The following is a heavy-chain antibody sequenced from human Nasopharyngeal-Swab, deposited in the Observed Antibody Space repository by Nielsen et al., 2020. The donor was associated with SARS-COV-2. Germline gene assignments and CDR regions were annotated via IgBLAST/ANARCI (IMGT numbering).Heavy chain of an antibody. J-gene: IGHJ3*02. V-gene: IGHV3-11*06. Sequence: GGSLRLSCAASGFVFNDYYMTWIRQAPGKGLEWLSLISGTSTYTHVAESVKGRFTISRDNARNSLYLQMSSLRAEDTAVYYCATYCSSTRCRHVGGFDMWGQGTLVTVSS. D-gene: IGHD2-2*01. CDR3: ATYCSSTRCRHVGGFDM. CDR1: GFVFNDYY. CDR2: ISGTSTYT.